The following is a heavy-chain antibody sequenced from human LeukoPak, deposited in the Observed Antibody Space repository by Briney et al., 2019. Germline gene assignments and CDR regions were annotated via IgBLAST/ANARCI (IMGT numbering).Heavy chain of an antibody. CDR1: GYTFTSYD. V-gene: IGHV1-8*01. J-gene: IGHJ4*02. D-gene: IGHD7-27*01. Sequence: GESLKISCKGSGYTFTSYDFNWVRQATGQRPEWMGWMSPNSGDTGYAQKFQDRVTMTRNTPISTAYMELSSLRSDDTAVYYCARGPPNWGYDYWGPGTLVTVSS. CDR2: MSPNSGDT. CDR3: ARGPPNWGYDY.